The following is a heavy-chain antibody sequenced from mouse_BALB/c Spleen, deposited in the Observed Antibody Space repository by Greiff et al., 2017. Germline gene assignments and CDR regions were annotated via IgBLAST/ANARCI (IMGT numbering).Heavy chain of an antibody. D-gene: IGHD2-4*01. Sequence: QVQLQQSGAELMKPGASVKISCKATGYTFSSYWIEWVKQRPGHGLEWIGEILPGSGSTNYNEKFKGKATFTADTSSNTAYMQLSSLTSEDSAVYYCAMDYDYDGAWSAYWGQGTLVTVSA. J-gene: IGHJ3*01. CDR1: GYTFSSYW. CDR3: AMDYDYDGAWSAY. V-gene: IGHV1-9*01. CDR2: ILPGSGST.